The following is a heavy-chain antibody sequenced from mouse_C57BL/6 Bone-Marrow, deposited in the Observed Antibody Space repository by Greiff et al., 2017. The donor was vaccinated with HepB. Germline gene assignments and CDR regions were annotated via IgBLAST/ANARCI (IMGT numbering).Heavy chain of an antibody. D-gene: IGHD4-1*01. V-gene: IGHV1-7*01. CDR1: GYTFTSYW. CDR2: INPSSGYT. J-gene: IGHJ3*01. Sequence: VKLQESGAELAKPGASVKLSCKASGYTFTSYWMHWVKQRPGQGLEWIGYINPSSGYTKYNQKFKGKATLTVNKSSSTAYMELRSLTSEDSAVYYCATNWAFAYWGQGTLVTVSA. CDR3: ATNWAFAY.